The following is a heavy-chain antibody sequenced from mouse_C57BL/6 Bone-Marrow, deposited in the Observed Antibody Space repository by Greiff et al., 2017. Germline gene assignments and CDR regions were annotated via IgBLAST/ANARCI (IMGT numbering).Heavy chain of an antibody. CDR3: ARHERYYDYEGYFDY. Sequence: QVQLQQSGAELVKPGASVKLSCKASGYIFTESTIHWVKQRSGQGLEWIGWFYPGSGSIKYNERFKDKATLTADKCSNTVYMEISRLTSEDSAVYFCARHERYYDYEGYFDYWGQGTTLTVSS. J-gene: IGHJ2*01. V-gene: IGHV1-62-2*01. D-gene: IGHD2-4*01. CDR2: FYPGSGSI. CDR1: GYIFTEST.